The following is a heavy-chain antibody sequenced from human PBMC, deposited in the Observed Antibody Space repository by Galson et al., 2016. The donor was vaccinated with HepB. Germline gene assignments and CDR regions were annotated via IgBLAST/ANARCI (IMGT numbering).Heavy chain of an antibody. CDR3: AQYYYDTSGYVEYFQN. V-gene: IGHV3-7*03. D-gene: IGHD3-22*01. J-gene: IGHJ1*01. CDR1: GFTFTTYW. Sequence: SLRLSCAASGFTFTTYWMSWVRQAPGKGLEWVANIKQDGSEKYYVDSVKGRFTISRDNAKNSLYLQMNSLRAEDTAVYYCAQYYYDTSGYVEYFQNWGQGSPVTVSS. CDR2: IKQDGSEK.